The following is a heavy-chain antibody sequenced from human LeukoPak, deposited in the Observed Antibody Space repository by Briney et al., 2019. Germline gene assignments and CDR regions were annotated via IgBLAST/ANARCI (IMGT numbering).Heavy chain of an antibody. CDR2: IYYSGST. Sequence: SETLSLTCTVSGGSISSYYWSWTRQPPGKGLEWIGYIYYSGSTNYNPSLKSRVTISVDTSKNQFSLKLSSVTAADTAVYYCARDLAPNYYDFWSGYQGYYYMDVWGKGTTVTVSS. J-gene: IGHJ6*03. V-gene: IGHV4-59*01. CDR3: ARDLAPNYYDFWSGYQGYYYMDV. D-gene: IGHD3-3*01. CDR1: GGSISSYY.